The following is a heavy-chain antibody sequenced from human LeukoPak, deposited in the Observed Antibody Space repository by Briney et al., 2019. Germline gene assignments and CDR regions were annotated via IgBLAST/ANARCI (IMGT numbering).Heavy chain of an antibody. CDR1: GFSFSNYV. CDR2: IRNDGSNE. Sequence: GGSLRLSCAASGFSFSNYVMHWVRQTPDKGLEWVAFIRNDGSNENYGNSVKGRFTVSRDNSKNTLYLQMSSLRIEDTAVYYCAKEWGRSTVTPHYFDYWGQGILVTVSS. CDR3: AKEWGRSTVTPHYFDY. D-gene: IGHD4-17*01. V-gene: IGHV3-30*02. J-gene: IGHJ4*02.